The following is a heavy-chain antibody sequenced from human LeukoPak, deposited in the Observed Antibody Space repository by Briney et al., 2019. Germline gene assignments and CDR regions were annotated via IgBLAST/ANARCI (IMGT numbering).Heavy chain of an antibody. CDR2: IYYSGST. CDR1: GGSISSSNFY. Sequence: PSETLSLTCTVSGGSISSSNFYWGWIRQPPGKGLEWIGSIYYSGSTYYNPSLKSRVTISVDTSKNQFSLKLSSVTAADTAVYYCARDATVTTGEPYWGQGTLVTVSS. V-gene: IGHV4-39*07. CDR3: ARDATVTTGEPY. J-gene: IGHJ4*02. D-gene: IGHD4-17*01.